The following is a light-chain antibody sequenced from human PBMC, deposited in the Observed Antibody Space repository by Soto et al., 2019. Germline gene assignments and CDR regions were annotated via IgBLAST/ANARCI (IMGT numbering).Light chain of an antibody. V-gene: IGKV1-5*03. Sequence: DIQMTQSPSTLSASVGDRVTITCRASQSISVWLAWYQQKAGKAPNLLIYKASRLESGVPYRFSGRGSDTEFILTISGLQPGDSATYYCQQYNSYSPTVGQVTKLDIK. CDR1: QSISVW. J-gene: IGKJ1*01. CDR3: QQYNSYSPT. CDR2: KAS.